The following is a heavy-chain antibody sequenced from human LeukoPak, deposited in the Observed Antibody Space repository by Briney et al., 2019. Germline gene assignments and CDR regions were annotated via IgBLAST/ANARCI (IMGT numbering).Heavy chain of an antibody. V-gene: IGHV3-21*04. D-gene: IGHD6-19*01. CDR3: ARERGIAVAGHFDY. CDR1: GFTFSSYS. Sequence: GGSLRLSCAASGFTFSSYSMNWVRQAPGKGLEWVSSISSSSSYIYYADSVKGRFTISRDNAKNSLYLQMNSLRAEDTALYYCARERGIAVAGHFDYWGQGTLVTVSS. J-gene: IGHJ4*02. CDR2: ISSSSSYI.